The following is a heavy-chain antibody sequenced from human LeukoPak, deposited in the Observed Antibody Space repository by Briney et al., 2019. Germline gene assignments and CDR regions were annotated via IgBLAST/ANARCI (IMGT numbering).Heavy chain of an antibody. CDR1: GFIFSTYN. CDR2: ISSSGNTE. CDR3: ARQVPRWDNWFDP. V-gene: IGHV3-48*01. Sequence: GGSLRLSCAASGFIFSTYNMKWVRQVPGKGLEWVSYISSSGNTEYYTDSVKGRFTISRDNAKNSLYLEMNSLRADDTAVYYCARQVPRWDNWFDPWGQGTLVTVSS. J-gene: IGHJ5*02. D-gene: IGHD3-3*01.